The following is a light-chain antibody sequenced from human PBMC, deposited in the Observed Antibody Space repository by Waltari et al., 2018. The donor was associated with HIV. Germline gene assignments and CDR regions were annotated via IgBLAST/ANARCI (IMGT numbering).Light chain of an antibody. J-gene: IGLJ2*01. V-gene: IGLV3-21*04. CDR1: NIGSKS. CDR3: QVWDSSSGVV. Sequence: SYVLTQSPSVPVAPGKTARITCGGNNIGSKSVHWYQQKPGQAPVLAIYYDSDRPSGIPERFAGSNSGNTATLTISRVEAGDEADYYCQVWDSSSGVVFGGGTRLTVL. CDR2: YDS.